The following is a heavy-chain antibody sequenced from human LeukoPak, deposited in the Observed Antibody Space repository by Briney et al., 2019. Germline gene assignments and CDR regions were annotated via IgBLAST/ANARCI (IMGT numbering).Heavy chain of an antibody. Sequence: SETLSLTCTVSGGSISSYYWSWIRQPPGKGLEWIGEINHSGSTNYNPSLKSRVTISVDTSKNQFSLKLSSVTAADTAVYYCARGMRGIGGFVVVTAIRPYYYGMDVWGQGTTVTVSS. V-gene: IGHV4-34*01. CDR2: INHSGST. CDR3: ARGMRGIGGFVVVTAIRPYYYGMDV. J-gene: IGHJ6*02. CDR1: GGSISSYY. D-gene: IGHD2-21*02.